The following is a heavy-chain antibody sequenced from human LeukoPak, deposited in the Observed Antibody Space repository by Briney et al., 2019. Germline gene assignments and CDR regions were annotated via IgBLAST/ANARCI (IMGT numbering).Heavy chain of an antibody. J-gene: IGHJ6*04. Sequence: PGGSLRLSCAASGFTFSSNAMSWVRQPQGKGLGWVSAISGNGGYTYYADSVKGRFTISRDNAENSLYLQMNSLRAEDTAVYYCAELGITMIGGVWGKGTTVTISS. CDR1: GFTFSSNA. V-gene: IGHV3-23*01. D-gene: IGHD3-10*02. CDR3: AELGITMIGGV. CDR2: ISGNGGYT.